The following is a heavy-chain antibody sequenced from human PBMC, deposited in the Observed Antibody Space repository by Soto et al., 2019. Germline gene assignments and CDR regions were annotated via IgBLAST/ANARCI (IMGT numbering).Heavy chain of an antibody. Sequence: ASVKVSCKASGGTFSSYAISWVRQAPGQGLEWMGGIIPIFGTANYAQKFQGRVTITADESTSTAYMELSSLRSEDTAVYYCARAPRYYYDSSGYYFDYWGQGTLVTVSS. V-gene: IGHV1-69*13. CDR3: ARAPRYYYDSSGYYFDY. J-gene: IGHJ4*02. CDR1: GGTFSSYA. D-gene: IGHD3-22*01. CDR2: IIPIFGTA.